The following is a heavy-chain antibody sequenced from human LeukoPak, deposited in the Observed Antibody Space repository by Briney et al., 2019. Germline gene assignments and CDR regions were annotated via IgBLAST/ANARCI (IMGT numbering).Heavy chain of an antibody. CDR1: GYTFTGYY. CDR2: INPNSGGT. V-gene: IGHV1-2*02. CDR3: ARVPTYYYYMAV. J-gene: IGHJ6*03. Sequence: ASVKVSCKASGYTFTGYYMHWVRQAPGQGLECMGWINPNSGGTNYAQKFQGRVTMTRDTSISTAYMELSRLRSDDTAVYYCARVPTYYYYMAVWGKGTTVTVPS.